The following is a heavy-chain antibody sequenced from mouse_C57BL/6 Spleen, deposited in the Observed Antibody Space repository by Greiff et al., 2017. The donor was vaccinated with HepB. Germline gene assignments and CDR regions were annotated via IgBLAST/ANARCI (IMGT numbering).Heavy chain of an antibody. CDR3: ASQLGKGYYFDY. D-gene: IGHD4-1*02. CDR2: ISSGGSYT. J-gene: IGHJ2*01. Sequence: EVQLVESGGDLVKPGGSLKLSCAASGFTFSSYGMSWVRQTPDKRLEWVATISSGGSYTYYPDSVKGRFTISRDNAKNTLYLQISSLKSEDTAMYYCASQLGKGYYFDYWGQGTTLTVSS. CDR1: GFTFSSYG. V-gene: IGHV5-6*01.